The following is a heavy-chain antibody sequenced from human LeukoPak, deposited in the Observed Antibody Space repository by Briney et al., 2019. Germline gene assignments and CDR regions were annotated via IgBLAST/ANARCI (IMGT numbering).Heavy chain of an antibody. CDR1: EFTFSSYW. V-gene: IGHV3-74*03. D-gene: IGHD4-11*01. Sequence: PGGSLRLSCVAPEFTFSSYWMHWVRQAPGEGLVWVSVINSDGSTTLYADSVKGRFTISRDNAKNTLYLQMNSLRAEDTAVYYCAGLRGKITTIDYWGQGTLVTVSS. J-gene: IGHJ4*02. CDR3: AGLRGKITTIDY. CDR2: INSDGSTT.